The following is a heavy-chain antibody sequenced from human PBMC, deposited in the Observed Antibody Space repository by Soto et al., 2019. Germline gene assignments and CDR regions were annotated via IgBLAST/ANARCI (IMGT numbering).Heavy chain of an antibody. D-gene: IGHD1-26*01. J-gene: IGHJ4*02. V-gene: IGHV1-69*01. Sequence: QVQLVQSGPEVKRPGSSVKVSCMASGGSFTRYAIAWVRQAPGQGLVWVGGVIPLFGTTSYAQNFQGRFTITADEHAAAAYIELRSLRAEDPAIYYCASVVGATLVYYFFLWGQGTLVNVSS. CDR1: GGSFTRYA. CDR3: ASVVGATLVYYFFL. CDR2: VIPLFGTT.